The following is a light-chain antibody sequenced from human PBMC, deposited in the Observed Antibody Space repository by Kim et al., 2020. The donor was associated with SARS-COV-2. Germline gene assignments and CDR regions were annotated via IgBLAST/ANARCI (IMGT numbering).Light chain of an antibody. CDR3: AAWDDSLSVV. J-gene: IGLJ2*01. CDR2: RNN. Sequence: QSVLTQPLSVSGTPGQSVTISCFGSSSNIGSNYVYWYQQVPGTAPKLLIFRNNQRLSGVPDRFSGSKSGTSGSLAISGLRSEDEADYYCAAWDDSLSVVFGGGTQLTVL. V-gene: IGLV1-47*01. CDR1: SSNIGSNY.